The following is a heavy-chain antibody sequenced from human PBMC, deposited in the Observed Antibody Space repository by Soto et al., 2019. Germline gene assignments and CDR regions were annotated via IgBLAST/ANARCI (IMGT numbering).Heavy chain of an antibody. V-gene: IGHV3-23*01. CDR1: GFTFSSYD. CDR3: AKDILKYCSSTSCPWGFDY. J-gene: IGHJ4*02. CDR2: ISGSGGST. Sequence: EVQLLESGGGLVQPGGSLRLSCAASGFTFSSYDMSWVRQAPGKGLEWVSAISGSGGSTYYADSVKGRFTISRDNSKNTLYLQMNSLRAEDTAVYYCAKDILKYCSSTSCPWGFDYWGQGTLVTVSS. D-gene: IGHD2-2*01.